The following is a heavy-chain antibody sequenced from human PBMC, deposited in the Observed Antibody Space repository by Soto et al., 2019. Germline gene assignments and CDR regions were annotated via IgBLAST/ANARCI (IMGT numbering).Heavy chain of an antibody. CDR3: ARRYGGAFDI. V-gene: IGHV4-59*08. Sequence: QVQLQESGPGLVKPSETLSLTCTVSGGSIRSYYWSWIRQPPGKGLQWIGYIDYSGSTNYNPSLKSRVPISVDTSKNQFSPKLSSVTAADTAVYYCARRYGGAFDIWGQGTMVTVSS. J-gene: IGHJ3*02. D-gene: IGHD3-10*01. CDR1: GGSIRSYY. CDR2: IDYSGST.